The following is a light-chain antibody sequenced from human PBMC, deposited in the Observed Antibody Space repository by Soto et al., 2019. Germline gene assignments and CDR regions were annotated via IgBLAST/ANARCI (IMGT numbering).Light chain of an antibody. J-gene: IGKJ4*01. CDR2: DAS. Sequence: IVLTQSPATLSLSPGERASLSCRASQTVGRYLAWYQVRPGQAPRLLIFDASTRATGVPPRFSGSWSGSDFPLTISRLDLEDSAHYCCQQSSSWPFTFGGGTNVLIK. CDR3: QQSSSWPFT. V-gene: IGKV3-11*01. CDR1: QTVGRY.